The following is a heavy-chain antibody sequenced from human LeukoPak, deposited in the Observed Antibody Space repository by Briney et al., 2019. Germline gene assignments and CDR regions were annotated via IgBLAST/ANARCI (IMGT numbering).Heavy chain of an antibody. CDR1: GYSFTAYY. V-gene: IGHV1-2*02. J-gene: IGHJ4*02. Sequence: ASVRVSCKTSGYSFTAYYIHWVRQAPGQGLQWMGWINPNSGDTNYAQKFQGRVTMTRDTSISTAYMELSRLRSDDTAVYYCARDRDQSKVLRFLEWLLNPLGYWGQGTLVTVSS. D-gene: IGHD3-3*01. CDR2: INPNSGDT. CDR3: ARDRDQSKVLRFLEWLLNPLGY.